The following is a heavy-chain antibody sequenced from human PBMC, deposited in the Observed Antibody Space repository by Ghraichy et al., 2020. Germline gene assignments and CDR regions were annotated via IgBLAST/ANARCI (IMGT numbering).Heavy chain of an antibody. CDR3: ARVRGSGSYPDYMDV. CDR2: ISYDGSNK. V-gene: IGHV3-30-3*01. J-gene: IGHJ6*03. D-gene: IGHD3-10*01. Sequence: GGSLRLSCAASGFTFSSYAMHWVRQAPGKGLEWVAVISYDGSNKYYADSVKGRFTISRDNSKNTLYLQMNSLRADDTAVYYCARVRGSGSYPDYMDVWGKGTTVTVSS. CDR1: GFTFSSYA.